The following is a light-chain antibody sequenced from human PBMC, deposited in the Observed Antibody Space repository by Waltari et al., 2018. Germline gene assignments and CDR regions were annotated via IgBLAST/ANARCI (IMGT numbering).Light chain of an antibody. CDR3: QQYNNWALT. CDR2: GAS. V-gene: IGKV3-15*01. Sequence: IVMTQSPATLSMSPGERATLSCRASQSISSNLAWYQQKPGQSPRLLIYGASTRATGIPARFSGSGSGTEFTLTISSLQSEDFVLYYCQQYNNWALTFGGGTKVEIK. J-gene: IGKJ4*01. CDR1: QSISSN.